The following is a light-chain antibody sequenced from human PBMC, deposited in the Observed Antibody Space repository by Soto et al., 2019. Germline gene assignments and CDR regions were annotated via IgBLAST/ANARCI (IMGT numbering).Light chain of an antibody. CDR2: GAS. V-gene: IGKV3-20*01. Sequence: EIVLTQSPGTLSLSPGERPTLSCRASQSVSSNYLAWYQQKPGQAPRLLIYGASSRAPGIPDRFNGSGSGTDFTFTISRLEPEDFAVYYCQQYGTSPITFGQGTRLEIK. CDR1: QSVSSNY. J-gene: IGKJ5*01. CDR3: QQYGTSPIT.